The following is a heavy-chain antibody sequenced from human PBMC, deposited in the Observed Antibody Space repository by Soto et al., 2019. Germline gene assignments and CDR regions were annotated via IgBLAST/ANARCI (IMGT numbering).Heavy chain of an antibody. CDR1: GFAVSGNY. Sequence: MQLVESGGGLIQPGGSLTLSCAATGFAVSGNYMTWVRQPPRKGLEWVSVIYTDGTTYYADSIKGRFIISRDTSKNTVYLHMTTLGVDDTAVYYCVRAPFPAGTHTNNAFDLWGQGTMVAVSS. CDR3: VRAPFPAGTHTNNAFDL. J-gene: IGHJ3*01. V-gene: IGHV3-53*01. D-gene: IGHD3-10*01. CDR2: IYTDGTT.